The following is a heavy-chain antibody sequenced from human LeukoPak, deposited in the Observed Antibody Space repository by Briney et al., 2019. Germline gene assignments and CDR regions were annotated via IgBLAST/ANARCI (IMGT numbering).Heavy chain of an antibody. CDR1: GFTVRHSW. Sequence: PRGSLRLSSAAPGFTVRHSWMTWVPHAPGKGLEWVANIKPEGSDQYYVDSLKGRFTISRDKAKNSRYVQLNNLRDEDTALYYCARDLVGCDNSGYWGALDIWGQGTMVTVSS. J-gene: IGHJ3*02. V-gene: IGHV3-7*04. D-gene: IGHD3-22*01. CDR2: IKPEGSDQ. CDR3: ARDLVGCDNSGYWGALDI.